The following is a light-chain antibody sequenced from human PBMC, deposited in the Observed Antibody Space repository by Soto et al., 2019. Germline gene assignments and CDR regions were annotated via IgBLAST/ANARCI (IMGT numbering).Light chain of an antibody. CDR1: QSFSSSY. Sequence: IVLTESPGTLSLSPGERATLSCRPSQSFSSSYLAWYQQKPGQAPRLLIYETSSRATGIPDRFSGSGSQTDFTLTISRLEPEDFAVYYCQQYGTSPRTFGQGTKVDIK. J-gene: IGKJ1*01. CDR2: ETS. CDR3: QQYGTSPRT. V-gene: IGKV3-20*01.